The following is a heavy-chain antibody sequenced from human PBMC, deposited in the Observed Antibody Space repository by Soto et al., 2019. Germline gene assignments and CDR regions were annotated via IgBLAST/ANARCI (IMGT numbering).Heavy chain of an antibody. CDR3: ARATHYSDYYFDY. V-gene: IGHV3-23*01. Sequence: GESLTLSCAASGFTFDSYDMNWVRQAPGKGLEWVSGISASGASIFYTHSLKGRFSISRDNSRNTLFLQMDSLRAEDTAVYYCARATHYSDYYFDYWGQGTQVTVSS. CDR1: GFTFDSYD. J-gene: IGHJ4*02. CDR2: ISASGASI. D-gene: IGHD4-17*01.